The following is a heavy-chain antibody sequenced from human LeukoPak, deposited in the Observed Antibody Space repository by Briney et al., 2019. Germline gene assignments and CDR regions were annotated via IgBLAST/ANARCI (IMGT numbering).Heavy chain of an antibody. Sequence: GESLKISCKGSGYSFTSYWIGWVRQMPGKGLEWMGIIYPGDSDTRYSPSFQGQVTISADKSISTAYLQWSSLKASDTAMYYCARQGLRYFDWPNYYYYGMDVWGQGTTVTVSS. D-gene: IGHD3-9*01. CDR1: GYSFTSYW. J-gene: IGHJ6*02. CDR2: IYPGDSDT. V-gene: IGHV5-51*01. CDR3: ARQGLRYFDWPNYYYYGMDV.